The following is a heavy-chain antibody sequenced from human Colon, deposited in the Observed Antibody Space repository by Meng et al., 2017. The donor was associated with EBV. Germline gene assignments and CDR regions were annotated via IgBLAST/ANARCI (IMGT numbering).Heavy chain of an antibody. CDR1: AYTFAGYY. CDR2: INPNSGGA. D-gene: IGHD3-16*01. CDR3: AREGLVGDLRYFDL. J-gene: IGHJ2*01. V-gene: IGHV1-2*06. Sequence: GRLVLVWGEVKKPGASVKVSCKASAYTFAGYYMHWVRQAPGQGLEWMGRINPNSGGANYAQKFQGRVTMTRDTSISTAYMELSRLRSDDTAVYYCAREGLVGDLRYFDLWGRGTPVTVFS.